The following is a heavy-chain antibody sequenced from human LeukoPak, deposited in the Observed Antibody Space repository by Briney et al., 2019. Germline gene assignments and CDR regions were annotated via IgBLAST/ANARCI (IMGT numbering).Heavy chain of an antibody. D-gene: IGHD5-24*01. CDR1: GYTFTGYY. J-gene: IGHJ4*02. Sequence: ASVKVSCKASGYTFTGYYIHWVRQAPGQGLEWMGWINPNSGGTNYAQKFQGRVTMTRDTSISTAYMELSRLRSDDTAMYYCARGRVEMATIDFDYWGQGTLVTVSS. CDR3: ARGRVEMATIDFDY. CDR2: INPNSGGT. V-gene: IGHV1-2*02.